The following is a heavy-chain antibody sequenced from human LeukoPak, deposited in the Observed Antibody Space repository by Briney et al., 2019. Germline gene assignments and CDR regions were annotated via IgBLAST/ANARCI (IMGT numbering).Heavy chain of an antibody. CDR3: AKDGELSGIDH. J-gene: IGHJ4*02. CDR2: VDNAGDT. D-gene: IGHD1-26*01. CDR1: GFTVSSNY. V-gene: IGHV3-53*01. Sequence: PGGSPRLSCAASGFTVSSNYMTWVRHAPGEGLGWVLGVDNAGDTSYATPLKGRVTTSKDNCQNTLYPQMNPLGAAHTARGYCAKDGELSGIDHWGQGTLVTVSS.